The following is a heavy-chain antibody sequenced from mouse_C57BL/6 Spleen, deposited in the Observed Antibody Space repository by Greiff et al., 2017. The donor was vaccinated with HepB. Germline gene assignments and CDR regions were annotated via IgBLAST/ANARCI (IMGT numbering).Heavy chain of an antibody. D-gene: IGHD1-1*01. Sequence: VQRVESGAELVKPGASVKISCKASGYAFSSYWMNWVKQRPGKGLEWIGQIYPGDGDTNYNGKFKGKATLTADKSSSTAYMQLSSLTSEDSAVYFCARHYYGSSGFDYWGQGTTLTVSS. CDR3: ARHYYGSSGFDY. CDR2: IYPGDGDT. CDR1: GYAFSSYW. V-gene: IGHV1-80*01. J-gene: IGHJ2*01.